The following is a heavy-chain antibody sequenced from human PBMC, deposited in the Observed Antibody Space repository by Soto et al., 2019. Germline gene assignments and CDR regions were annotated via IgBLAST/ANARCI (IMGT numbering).Heavy chain of an antibody. CDR2: IYYSGST. V-gene: IGHV4-59*01. D-gene: IGHD1-26*01. CDR1: GGSISSYY. J-gene: IGHJ4*02. Sequence: TLSLTCTVSGGSISSYYWSWIRQPPGKGLEWIGYIYYSGSTNYNPSLKSRVTISVDTSKNQFSLKLSSVTAADTAVYYCARGVQPGGYWGQGTLVTVSS. CDR3: ARGVQPGGY.